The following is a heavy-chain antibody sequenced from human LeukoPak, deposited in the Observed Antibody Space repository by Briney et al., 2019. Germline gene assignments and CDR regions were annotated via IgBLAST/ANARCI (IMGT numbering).Heavy chain of an antibody. Sequence: SETLSLTCAVYGESFDGFYWNWIRQSPGKGLEWIGEINYSGMSDYNPALKSRVAISADSSKRQFSLDPTSVTAADTAVYYCAIRLATSRLATATTWFDPWGQGTLVSVSS. J-gene: IGHJ5*02. CDR2: INYSGMS. V-gene: IGHV4-34*01. CDR3: AIRLATSRLATATTWFDP. D-gene: IGHD3-9*01. CDR1: GESFDGFY.